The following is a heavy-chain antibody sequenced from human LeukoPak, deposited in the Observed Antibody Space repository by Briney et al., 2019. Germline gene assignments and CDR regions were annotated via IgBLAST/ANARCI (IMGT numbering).Heavy chain of an antibody. CDR2: ISGDSRTT. CDR3: ARKLLQFDRDGPSFDY. Sequence: GGSLRLSCAASEFTFSSYAMSWVRQAPGKGLEWVSAISGDSRTTYYTDSAKGRFTISRDNSWYTLYLQLNTLPAEDTAVYYCARKLLQFDRDGPSFDYWGQGTLVTVSS. D-gene: IGHD5-24*01. V-gene: IGHV3-23*01. CDR1: EFTFSSYA. J-gene: IGHJ4*02.